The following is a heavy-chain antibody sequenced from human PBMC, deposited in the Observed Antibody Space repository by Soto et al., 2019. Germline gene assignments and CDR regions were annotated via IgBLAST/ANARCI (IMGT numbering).Heavy chain of an antibody. J-gene: IGHJ4*02. CDR2: IYYSGST. D-gene: IGHD4-17*01. Sequence: ASETLSLTCTVSGGSISSYYWSWIRQPPGKGLEWIGYIYYSGSTYYNPSLKSRVTISVDTSKNQFSLKLSSVTAADTAVYYCARQSTVTTMFDYWGQGTLVTVSS. V-gene: IGHV4-59*04. CDR1: GGSISSYY. CDR3: ARQSTVTTMFDY.